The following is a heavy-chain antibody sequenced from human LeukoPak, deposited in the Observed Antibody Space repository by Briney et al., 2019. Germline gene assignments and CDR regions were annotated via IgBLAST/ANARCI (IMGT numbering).Heavy chain of an antibody. CDR2: ISYDGSNK. D-gene: IGHD1-26*01. Sequence: GRSLRLSCAASGFTFSSYAMHWVRQAPGKGLEWVAVISYDGSNKYYADSVKGRFTVSRDNSKNTLYLQMNSLRAEDTAVYYCAREVGATAEGGYFDLWGRGTLVTVSS. V-gene: IGHV3-30-3*01. J-gene: IGHJ2*01. CDR1: GFTFSSYA. CDR3: AREVGATAEGGYFDL.